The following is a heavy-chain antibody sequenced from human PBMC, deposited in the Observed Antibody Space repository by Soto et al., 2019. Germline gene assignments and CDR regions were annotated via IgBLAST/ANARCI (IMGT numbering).Heavy chain of an antibody. CDR1: GYTFTSYA. Sequence: GASVKVSCKASGYTFTSYAMHWVRQAPGQRLEWMGWINAGNGNTKYSQKFQGRITITRDTSASTAYMELSSLRSEDTAVYYCASSYTNYALIDYYYYGMAVRGQGTTVTVS. J-gene: IGHJ6*02. CDR3: ASSYTNYALIDYYYYGMAV. D-gene: IGHD4-4*01. V-gene: IGHV1-3*01. CDR2: INAGNGNT.